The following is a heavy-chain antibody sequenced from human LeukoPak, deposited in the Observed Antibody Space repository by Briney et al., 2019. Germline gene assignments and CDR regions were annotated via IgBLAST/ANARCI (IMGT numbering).Heavy chain of an antibody. CDR3: ARETGIAVANYYYYYYMDV. CDR1: GGTFSSYA. CDR2: IIPIFGTA. J-gene: IGHJ6*03. D-gene: IGHD6-19*01. V-gene: IGHV1-69*13. Sequence: GASVKVSCKASGGTFSSYAISWVRQAPGQGLEWMGGIIPIFGTANYAQKFQGRVTITADESTSTAYMELSSLRSEDTAVYYCARETGIAVANYYYYYYMDVWGKGTTVTISS.